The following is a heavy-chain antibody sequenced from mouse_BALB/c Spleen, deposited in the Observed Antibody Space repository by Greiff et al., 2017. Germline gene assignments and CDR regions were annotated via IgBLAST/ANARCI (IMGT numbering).Heavy chain of an antibody. CDR3: AKEGLRLAWFAY. CDR1: GFTFSDYY. CDR2: ISDGGSYT. V-gene: IGHV5-4*02. D-gene: IGHD2-4*01. Sequence: DVQLVESGGGLVKPGGSLKLSCAASGFTFSDYYMYWVRQTPEKRLEWVATISDGGSYTYYPDSVKGRFTISRDNAKNNLYLQMSSLKSEDTAMYYCAKEGLRLAWFAYWGQGTLVTVSA. J-gene: IGHJ3*01.